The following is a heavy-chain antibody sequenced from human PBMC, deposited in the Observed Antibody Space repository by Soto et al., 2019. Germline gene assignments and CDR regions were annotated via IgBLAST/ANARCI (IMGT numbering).Heavy chain of an antibody. J-gene: IGHJ4*02. CDR1: GGTFSSYT. CDR3: ASDQGTRYLGKD. CDR2: IIPILGIA. Sequence: QVQLVQSGAEVKKPGSSVKVSCKASGGTFSSYTISWVRQAPGQGLDWMGRIIPILGIANYSQKFQGRVTITADKSTSTAYMDLSSLRSEDTAVYYCASDQGTRYLGKDWGQGPLVTVSS. D-gene: IGHD3-9*01. V-gene: IGHV1-69*02.